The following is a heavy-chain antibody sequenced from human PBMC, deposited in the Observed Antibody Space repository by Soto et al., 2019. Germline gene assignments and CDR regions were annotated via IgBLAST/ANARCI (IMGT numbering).Heavy chain of an antibody. V-gene: IGHV1-18*01. CDR3: ARKAPFDPSGDY. D-gene: IGHD3-10*01. CDR2: ISAYNGNT. CDR1: GYTFTSYG. Sequence: ASLKVSCKASGYTFTSYGISWVRQAPGQGLEWMGWISAYNGNTNYAQKLQGRVTMTTDTSTSTAYMELRSLRSDDTAVYYCARKAPFDPSGDYWGQGTLVTVSS. J-gene: IGHJ4*02.